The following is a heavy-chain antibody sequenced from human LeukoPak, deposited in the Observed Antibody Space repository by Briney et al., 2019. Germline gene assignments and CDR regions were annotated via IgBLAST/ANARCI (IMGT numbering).Heavy chain of an antibody. D-gene: IGHD3-3*01. J-gene: IGHJ5*02. CDR2: IRSKAYGGTT. V-gene: IGHV3-49*04. CDR3: TRDLSYYDFWSGTPSWFDP. Sequence: GGSLRLSCTASGFTFGDYATSWVRQAPGKGLEWVGFIRSKAYGGTTEYAASVKGRFTISRDDSKSIAYLQMNSLKTEDTAVYYCTRDLSYYDFWSGTPSWFDPWGQGTLVTVSS. CDR1: GFTFGDYA.